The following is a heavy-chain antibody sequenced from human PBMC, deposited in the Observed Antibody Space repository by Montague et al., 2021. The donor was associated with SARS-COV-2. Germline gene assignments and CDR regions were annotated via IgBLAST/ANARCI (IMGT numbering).Heavy chain of an antibody. CDR3: AREGSYYDSSGYYQDWWFDP. D-gene: IGHD3-22*01. CDR1: GFTFSNYE. J-gene: IGHJ5*02. V-gene: IGHV3-48*03. CDR2: ISSSGSTI. Sequence: SLRLSCAASGFTFSNYEMNWVRQAPGKGLEWVLYISSSGSTIYYADSVKGRFTISRDNAQNTLYLQMNSLRAEDTAVYYCAREGSYYDSSGYYQDWWFDPWGQGTLVTVSS.